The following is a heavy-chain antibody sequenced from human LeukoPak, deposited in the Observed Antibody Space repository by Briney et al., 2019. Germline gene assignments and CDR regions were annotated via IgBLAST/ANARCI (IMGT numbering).Heavy chain of an antibody. V-gene: IGHV4-59*12. CDR2: IYYSGNT. D-gene: IGHD1-20*01. CDR3: ARATTPMAEYNWQWPLFDY. J-gene: IGHJ4*02. Sequence: PSETLSLTCTVSGGSISSYYWNWIRQPPGKGLEWIGYIYYSGNTNYNPSRKSRVTISVDTSKNQFSLNLSSVTAADTALYYCARATTPMAEYNWQWPLFDYWGQGTLVTVSS. CDR1: GGSISSYY.